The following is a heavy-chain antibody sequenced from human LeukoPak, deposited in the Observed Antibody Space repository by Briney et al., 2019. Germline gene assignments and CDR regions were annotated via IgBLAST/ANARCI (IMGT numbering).Heavy chain of an antibody. CDR3: ARKPTLMVKPRY. CDR1: GYTFTGYY. Sequence: GASVKVSCKASGYTFTGYYMHCVRQAPGQGLEWMGWINPNNGGTNYAQKFQGRVTMTRDTSISTAYMEPGKLTSDDTAMYYCARKPTLMVKPRYWRQGTLVTVSS. D-gene: IGHD5-18*01. J-gene: IGHJ4*02. CDR2: INPNNGGT. V-gene: IGHV1-2*02.